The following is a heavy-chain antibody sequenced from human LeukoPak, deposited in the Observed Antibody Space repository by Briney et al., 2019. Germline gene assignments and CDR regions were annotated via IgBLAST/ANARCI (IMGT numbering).Heavy chain of an antibody. Sequence: SLTVSCKASGCTFSSYATSWVRQAPGQGLEWIGGIIPIFGTANYAQKYQGRVTITADESTSTAYMELSSLRSEHTAVYYCARSDYNAYRGLGFWGQGTLVTVSS. D-gene: IGHD4-11*01. CDR2: IIPIFGTA. CDR3: ARSDYNAYRGLGF. J-gene: IGHJ4*02. CDR1: GCTFSSYA. V-gene: IGHV1-69*13.